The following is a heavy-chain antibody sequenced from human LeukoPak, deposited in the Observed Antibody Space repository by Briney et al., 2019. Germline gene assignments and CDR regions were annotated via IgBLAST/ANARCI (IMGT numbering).Heavy chain of an antibody. J-gene: IGHJ6*02. Sequence: PGGSLRLSCAASGFPLSSYGMHWVRQAPGKGLEWVSFISYDGANKYYADSVKGRFTISRDNSKNTLYLQMNSLRGDDTGMYFCAKDSSSSNYYYGLDVWGQGTTVTVSS. CDR1: GFPLSSYG. V-gene: IGHV3-30*02. CDR2: ISYDGANK. D-gene: IGHD6-13*01. CDR3: AKDSSSSNYYYGLDV.